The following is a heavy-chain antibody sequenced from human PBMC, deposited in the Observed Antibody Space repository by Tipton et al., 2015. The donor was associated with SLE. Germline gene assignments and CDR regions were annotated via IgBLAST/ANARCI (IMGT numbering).Heavy chain of an antibody. Sequence: TLSLTCTVSGGSISSYYWSWIRQPLGKGLEWIGYIYYSGSTNYNPSLKSRVTISVDTSKNQFSLKLSSVTAADTAVYYCARVACSGGSCYSGYDAFDIWGQGTMVTVSS. CDR1: GGSISSYY. CDR3: ARVACSGGSCYSGYDAFDI. D-gene: IGHD2-15*01. J-gene: IGHJ3*02. V-gene: IGHV4-59*01. CDR2: IYYSGST.